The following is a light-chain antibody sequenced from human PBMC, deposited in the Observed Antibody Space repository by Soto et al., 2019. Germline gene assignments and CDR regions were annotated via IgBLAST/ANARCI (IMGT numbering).Light chain of an antibody. CDR2: GND. CDR3: QSYDSSLSGYV. J-gene: IGLJ1*01. Sequence: QSVLTQPPSVSGAPGQRVTISCTGSSSNIGAGYDVNWYQQVTGTAPKLLIYGNDYRPSGVPDRFSGSRSGTSVSLAITGLQAEYEADYYCQSYDSSLSGYVFGTATKLTVL. V-gene: IGLV1-40*01. CDR1: SSNIGAGYD.